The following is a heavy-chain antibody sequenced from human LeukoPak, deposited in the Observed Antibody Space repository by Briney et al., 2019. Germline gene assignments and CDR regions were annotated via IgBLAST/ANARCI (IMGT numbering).Heavy chain of an antibody. V-gene: IGHV4-61*08. CDR2: IYYSGST. CDR3: ARDGAGRSFYY. J-gene: IGHJ4*02. D-gene: IGHD6-13*01. CDR1: GGSISSGGYS. Sequence: SETLSLTCAVSGGSISSGGYSWSSIRQPPGKGLEWIGCIYYSGSTNHNPSLKSRVTISIDTSKNLFSLRLSSVTAADTAIYYCARDGAGRSFYYWGQGTLVTVSS.